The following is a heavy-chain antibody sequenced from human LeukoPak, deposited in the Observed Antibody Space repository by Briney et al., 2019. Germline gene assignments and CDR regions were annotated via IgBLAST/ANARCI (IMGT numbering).Heavy chain of an antibody. J-gene: IGHJ4*02. CDR1: GGFISSYH. D-gene: IGHD3-22*01. Sequence: SETLSLTCTVSGGFISSYHWSWIRQPAGKGLEWIGRISTRGSTNYNPSLKSRVTMSEDTSKNQFSLRLSSVTAADTAVYYCARDSPFTYYYDSSVYPFDYWGQGTLVTVSS. V-gene: IGHV4-4*07. CDR3: ARDSPFTYYYDSSVYPFDY. CDR2: ISTRGST.